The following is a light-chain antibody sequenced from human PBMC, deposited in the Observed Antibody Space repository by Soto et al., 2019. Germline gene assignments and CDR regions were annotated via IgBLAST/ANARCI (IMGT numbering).Light chain of an antibody. CDR1: QSFLTD. CDR3: QQYNNWPPWT. CDR2: HAS. Sequence: EIVMTQSPGTLYVSPGERATLSCRASQSFLTDLAWFQQKPGQAPRLIIYHASTRATGIPARFSGSGSGTEFTLTISSLQSEDFAVYYCQQYNNWPPWTFGQGTKVEIX. V-gene: IGKV3-15*01. J-gene: IGKJ1*01.